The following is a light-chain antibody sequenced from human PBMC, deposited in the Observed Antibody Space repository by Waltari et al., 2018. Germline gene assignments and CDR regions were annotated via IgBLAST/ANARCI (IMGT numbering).Light chain of an antibody. CDR3: QQRIKWPWT. CDR2: DTS. J-gene: IGKJ1*01. Sequence: EIVLTQSPATLSLSPGERATLSCRASQSVSPYLAWYQQKPGQAPRLLIYDTSNRAAGIPARFSGSGSGIDFTLTISGLEPEDFAVYYCQQRIKWPWTFGQGTKVEIK. V-gene: IGKV3-11*01. CDR1: QSVSPY.